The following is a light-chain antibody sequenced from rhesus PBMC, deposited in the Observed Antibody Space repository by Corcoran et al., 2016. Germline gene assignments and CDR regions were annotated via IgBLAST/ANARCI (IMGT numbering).Light chain of an antibody. V-gene: IGKV1-22*01. CDR1: QGMSSC. J-gene: IGKJ2*01. Sequence: DIQMTQSPSSLSASVGDTVTITCRASQGMSSCLAWYQQKPGKAPKLLNYKASILQSGVPSRFSGSGSGTDCTLTISSLQSEDFATYYCQQYSSRPYSFGQGAKVEIK. CDR3: QQYSSRPYS. CDR2: KAS.